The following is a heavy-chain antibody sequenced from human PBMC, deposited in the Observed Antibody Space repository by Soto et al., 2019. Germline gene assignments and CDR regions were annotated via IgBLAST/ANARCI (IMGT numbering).Heavy chain of an antibody. V-gene: IGHV3-23*01. CDR2: ISGSGGST. D-gene: IGHD3-3*01. CDR1: GFTFSSYA. CDR3: AKDEYYDFWSGSQFDP. J-gene: IGHJ5*02. Sequence: GGSLRLSCAASGFTFSSYAMSWVRQAPGKGLEWVSAISGSGGSTYYADSVKGRFTISRDNSKNTLYLQMNSLRAEDTAVYYCAKDEYYDFWSGSQFDPWGQGTLVSVS.